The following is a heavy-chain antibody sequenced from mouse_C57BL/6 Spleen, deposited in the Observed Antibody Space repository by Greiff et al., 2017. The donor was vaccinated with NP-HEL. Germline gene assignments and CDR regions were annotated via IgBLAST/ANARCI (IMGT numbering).Heavy chain of an antibody. Sequence: QVQLQQPGAELVKPGASVKLSCKASGYTFTSYWMHWVKQRPGRGLEWIGRIDPNSGGTKYNEKFKSKATLTVDKPSSTAYMQLSSLTSEDSAVYDCARSGFITTVVSWYFDVWGTGTTVTVSS. CDR2: IDPNSGGT. CDR3: ARSGFITTVVSWYFDV. J-gene: IGHJ1*03. D-gene: IGHD1-1*01. V-gene: IGHV1-72*01. CDR1: GYTFTSYW.